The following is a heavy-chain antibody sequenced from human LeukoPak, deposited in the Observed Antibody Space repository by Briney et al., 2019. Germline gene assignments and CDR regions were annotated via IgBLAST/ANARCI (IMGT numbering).Heavy chain of an antibody. CDR1: GYTSTDYY. Sequence: VASVKVSCKASGYTSTDYYIHWVRQAPGQGLEWMGWINPNSGGTNDAQKFQGRVTMTTDTSISTAYMELSRLRADDTAVYYCARGARWIQLWPATMDVWGKGTTVTVSS. V-gene: IGHV1-2*02. CDR3: ARGARWIQLWPATMDV. D-gene: IGHD5-18*01. CDR2: INPNSGGT. J-gene: IGHJ6*03.